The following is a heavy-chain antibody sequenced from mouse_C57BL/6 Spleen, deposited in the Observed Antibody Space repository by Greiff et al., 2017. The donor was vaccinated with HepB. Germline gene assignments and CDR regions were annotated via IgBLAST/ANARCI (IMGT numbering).Heavy chain of an antibody. CDR2: INPSNGGT. CDR3: ARKGAYDYDEGWYFDV. CDR1: GYTFTSYW. V-gene: IGHV1-53*01. Sequence: QVQLQQPGTELVKPGASVKLSCKASGYTFTSYWMHWVKQRPGQGLEWIGNINPSNGGTNYNEKFKSKATLTVDKSSSTAYMQLSSLTSEDSAVYYCARKGAYDYDEGWYFDVWGTGTTVTVSS. J-gene: IGHJ1*03. D-gene: IGHD2-4*01.